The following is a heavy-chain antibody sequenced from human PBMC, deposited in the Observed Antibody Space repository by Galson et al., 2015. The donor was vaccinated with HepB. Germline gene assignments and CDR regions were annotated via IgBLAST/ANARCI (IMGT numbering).Heavy chain of an antibody. J-gene: IGHJ4*02. Sequence: SLRLSCAGSGFTFGDYTMSWFRQAPGKGLEWVGFIRDNAYSAATEYAASVKGRFTISRDDSKSIAYLQMNNLKIEDTAVYYCTRAPYDSSGYISFDYWGQGTLVTVSS. CDR3: TRAPYDSSGYISFDY. V-gene: IGHV3-49*03. CDR2: IRDNAYSAAT. D-gene: IGHD3-22*01. CDR1: GFTFGDYT.